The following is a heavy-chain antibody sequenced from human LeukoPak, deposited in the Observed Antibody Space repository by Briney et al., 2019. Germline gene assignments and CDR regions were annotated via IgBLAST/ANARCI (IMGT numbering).Heavy chain of an antibody. CDR2: IKQDESEK. D-gene: IGHD3-22*01. Sequence: GGSLRLSCAASGFTFSDYWMTWVGQAPGKGLEWVANIKQDESEKYYVDSVKGRFTISRDNAKNSLYLQMNSLRAEDTAVYYCARDSFYDSSGYWGQGTLVTVSS. J-gene: IGHJ4*02. V-gene: IGHV3-7*01. CDR1: GFTFSDYW. CDR3: ARDSFYDSSGY.